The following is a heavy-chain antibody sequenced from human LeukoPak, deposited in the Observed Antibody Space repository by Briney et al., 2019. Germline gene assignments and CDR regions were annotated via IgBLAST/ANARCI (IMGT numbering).Heavy chain of an antibody. Sequence: GGSLRLSCAASGFTFSSYWMHWVRQAPGKGLVWVSRINSDGSSTSYADSVKGRFTISRDNAKNTLYLQMNSLRAEDTAVYYCARDRYYFDSGYAHYFDYWGQGTLVTVSS. D-gene: IGHD3-10*01. CDR2: INSDGSST. CDR3: ARDRYYFDSGYAHYFDY. CDR1: GFTFSSYW. J-gene: IGHJ4*02. V-gene: IGHV3-74*01.